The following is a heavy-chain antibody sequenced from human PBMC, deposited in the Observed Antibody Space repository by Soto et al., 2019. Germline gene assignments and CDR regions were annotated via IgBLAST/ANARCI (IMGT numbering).Heavy chain of an antibody. Sequence: ASVKVSCKASGYTFTSYGISLVRQAPGQGLEWMGWISAYNGNTNYAQKLQGRVTMTTDTSASTAYMELRSLRSDDTAVYYCATNPAIAVAGTEYDYWGQGTLVTVSS. J-gene: IGHJ4*02. D-gene: IGHD6-19*01. CDR3: ATNPAIAVAGTEYDY. CDR1: GYTFTSYG. CDR2: ISAYNGNT. V-gene: IGHV1-18*01.